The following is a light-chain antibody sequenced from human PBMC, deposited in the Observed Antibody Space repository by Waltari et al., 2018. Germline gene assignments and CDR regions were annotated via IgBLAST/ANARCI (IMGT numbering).Light chain of an antibody. CDR1: QSLVHSDGNTH. V-gene: IGKV2-30*02. CDR2: KVS. Sequence: DVVMTQSPLSLPVTLGQPASISCSSSQSLVHSDGNTHLNWFQQRPGQSQRRLIYKVSKRDSGVPDRFSGRGSGTDFTLKISRVEAEDVGVYYCMQGSHWPRTFGQGTKLEI. J-gene: IGKJ2*01. CDR3: MQGSHWPRT.